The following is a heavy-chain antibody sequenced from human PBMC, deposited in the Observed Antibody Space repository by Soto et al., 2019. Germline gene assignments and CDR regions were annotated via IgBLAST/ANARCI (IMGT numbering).Heavy chain of an antibody. CDR3: ASGVTMVRGVIIPWFDP. D-gene: IGHD3-10*01. Sequence: QVQLQESGPGLVKPSQTLSLTCTVSGGSISSGDYYWSWIRQPPGKGLEWIGYIYYSGSTYYNPSLQSRVTISVDTSKNQFSLKLSSVTAADTAVYYCASGVTMVRGVIIPWFDPWGQGTLVTVSS. CDR2: IYYSGST. J-gene: IGHJ5*02. V-gene: IGHV4-30-4*01. CDR1: GGSISSGDYY.